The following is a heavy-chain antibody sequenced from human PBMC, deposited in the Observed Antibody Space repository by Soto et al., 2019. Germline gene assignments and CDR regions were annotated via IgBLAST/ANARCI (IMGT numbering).Heavy chain of an antibody. CDR2: IYYSGST. J-gene: IGHJ6*02. Sequence: SETLSLTCTVSGGSISSGDYYWSWIRQPPGKGLEWIGYIYYSGSTYYNPSLKSRVTISVDTSKNQFSLKLSSVTAAGTAVYYCARARKLEPDFDVWGQGTTVTVSS. V-gene: IGHV4-30-4*01. D-gene: IGHD1-1*01. CDR3: ARARKLEPDFDV. CDR1: GGSISSGDYY.